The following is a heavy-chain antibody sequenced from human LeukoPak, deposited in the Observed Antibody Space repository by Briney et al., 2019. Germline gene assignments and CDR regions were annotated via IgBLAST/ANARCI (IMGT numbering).Heavy chain of an antibody. Sequence: SETLSLTCSVSGGSISDYYWSWIRQPPGKGLEWIGWIYYSGSTNYNPSLKSRVSISVDTSKNQFSLKLSSVTAADTAVYYCARQGYGLGYYFDYWGQGTLVTVSS. J-gene: IGHJ4*02. V-gene: IGHV4-59*01. CDR3: ARQGYGLGYYFDY. CDR2: IYYSGST. D-gene: IGHD5-18*01. CDR1: GGSISDYY.